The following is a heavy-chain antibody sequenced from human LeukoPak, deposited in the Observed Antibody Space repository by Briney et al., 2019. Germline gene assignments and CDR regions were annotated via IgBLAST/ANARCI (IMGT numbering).Heavy chain of an antibody. CDR2: ISSSSSTI. D-gene: IGHD4-17*01. Sequence: GGSLRLSCAASGFTFSSYSMNWVRQAPGKGLEWVSYISSSSSTIYYADSVKGRFTISRDNAKNSLYLQMNSLRAEGTAVYYCARDGRGDYVGYWGQGPLVTVSS. CDR1: GFTFSSYS. CDR3: ARDGRGDYVGY. V-gene: IGHV3-48*04. J-gene: IGHJ4*02.